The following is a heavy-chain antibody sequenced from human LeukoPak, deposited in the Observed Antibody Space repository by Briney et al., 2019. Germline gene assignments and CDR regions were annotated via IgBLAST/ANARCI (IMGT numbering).Heavy chain of an antibody. CDR1: GGTFSSYA. CDR2: IIPIFGTA. J-gene: IGHJ5*02. CDR3: AALNDYGHYSRNWFDP. D-gene: IGHD4-17*01. Sequence: SVKVSCKASGGTFSSYAISWVRQAPGQGLEWMGRIIPIFGTANYAQKFQGRVTITTDESTSTAYMELSSLRSEDTAVYYCAALNDYGHYSRNWFDPWGQGTLVTVSS. V-gene: IGHV1-69*05.